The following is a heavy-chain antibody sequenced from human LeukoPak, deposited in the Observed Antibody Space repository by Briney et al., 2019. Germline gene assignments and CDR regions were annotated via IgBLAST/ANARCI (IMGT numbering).Heavy chain of an antibody. J-gene: IGHJ6*02. CDR1: GGSFSGYY. CDR3: ARDPGPGCGGDCYPPNYYYYYGMDV. CDR2: INHGGST. V-gene: IGHV4-34*01. Sequence: PSETLSLTCAVYGGSFSGYYWSWIRQPPGKGLEWIGEINHGGSTNYNPSLKSRVTISVDTSKNQFSLKLSSVTAADTAVYYCARDPGPGCGGDCYPPNYYYYYGMDVWGQGTTVTVSS. D-gene: IGHD2-21*02.